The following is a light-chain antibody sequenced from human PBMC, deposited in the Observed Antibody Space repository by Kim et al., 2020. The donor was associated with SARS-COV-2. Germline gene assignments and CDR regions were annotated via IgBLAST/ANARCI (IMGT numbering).Light chain of an antibody. CDR2: GAS. Sequence: SAGERATLSCRASQSVSSSSLAWYQQNRGQAPRLLIHGASIRAPGIPDRFSGSGSATDFTLTINRLEPEDSAVYYCQQSVDTPLTFGQGTRLEIK. CDR1: QSVSSSS. CDR3: QQSVDTPLT. J-gene: IGKJ5*01. V-gene: IGKV3-20*01.